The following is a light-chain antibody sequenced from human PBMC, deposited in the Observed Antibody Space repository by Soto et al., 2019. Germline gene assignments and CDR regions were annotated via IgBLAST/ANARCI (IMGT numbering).Light chain of an antibody. J-gene: IGLJ1*01. CDR1: SSDVGGYNY. CDR3: SSYTSSSTHYV. V-gene: IGLV2-14*01. Sequence: QPALTQPASVSGSPGQSITIAYTGTSSDVGGYNYVSWYQQHPGKAPKLMIYDVSNRPSGVSNRFSGSKSGNTASLTISGLQAEDEADYYCSSYTSSSTHYVFGTGTKVTVL. CDR2: DVS.